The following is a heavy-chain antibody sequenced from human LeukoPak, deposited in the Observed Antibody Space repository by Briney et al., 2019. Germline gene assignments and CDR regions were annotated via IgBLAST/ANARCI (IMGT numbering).Heavy chain of an antibody. Sequence: ASVKVSCKPSGYTLNGYYIHWVRQAPGQGLEWMGWINPKSGGTNYAQKFQGRVTMTRDTSISSAYMELNRLRSDDTAVYYCARTDYYDSSGYFDYWGQGTLVTVSS. J-gene: IGHJ4*02. CDR3: ARTDYYDSSGYFDY. V-gene: IGHV1-2*02. D-gene: IGHD3-22*01. CDR1: GYTLNGYY. CDR2: INPKSGGT.